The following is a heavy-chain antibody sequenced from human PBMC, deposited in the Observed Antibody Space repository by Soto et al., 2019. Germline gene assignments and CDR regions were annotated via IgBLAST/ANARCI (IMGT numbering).Heavy chain of an antibody. Sequence: SVKVSCKASGGTFSSYAINWVRQAPGQGLEWMGGIIPIFGTANYAQKFQGRVTITADESTSTAYMELSSLRSEDTAVYYCARPVEMATISRSYLFYWGQGALVTVSS. J-gene: IGHJ4*02. CDR3: ARPVEMATISRSYLFY. CDR1: GGTFSSYA. CDR2: IIPIFGTA. V-gene: IGHV1-69*13. D-gene: IGHD5-12*01.